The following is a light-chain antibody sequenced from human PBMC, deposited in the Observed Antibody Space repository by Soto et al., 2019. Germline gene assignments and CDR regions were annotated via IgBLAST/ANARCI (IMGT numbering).Light chain of an antibody. CDR2: DTY. CDR3: QHYKTLQLA. J-gene: IGKJ4*01. CDR1: QGVGST. Sequence: EIIMTQSPATLAVSPGERVTLSCRASQGVGSTLAGYRQQPGQAPRLLIYDTYIRASGVPARFSGSGSGTEFALTVGCLQVEDFSVYFCQHYKTLQLAFGGGTKVEIK. V-gene: IGKV3-15*01.